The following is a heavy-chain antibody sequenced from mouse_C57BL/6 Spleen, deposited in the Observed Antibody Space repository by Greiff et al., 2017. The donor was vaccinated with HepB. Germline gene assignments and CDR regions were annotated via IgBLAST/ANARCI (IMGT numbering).Heavy chain of an antibody. CDR3: ARERTGTAWFAY. CDR1: GYSITSGYY. Sequence: EVHLVESGPGLVKPSQSLSLTCSVTGYSITSGYYWNWIRQFPGNKLEWMGYISYDGSNNYNPSLKNRISITRDTSKNQFFLKLNSVTTEDTATYYCARERTGTAWFAYWGQGTLVTVSA. CDR2: ISYDGSN. V-gene: IGHV3-6*01. J-gene: IGHJ3*01. D-gene: IGHD4-1*01.